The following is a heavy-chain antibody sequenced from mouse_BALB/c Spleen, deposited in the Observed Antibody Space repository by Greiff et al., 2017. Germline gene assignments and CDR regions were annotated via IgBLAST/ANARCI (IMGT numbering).Heavy chain of an antibody. D-gene: IGHD1-1*02. J-gene: IGHJ2*01. V-gene: IGHV5-6-3*01. CDR3: ARGLWYLDY. CDR1: GFTFSSYG. Sequence: EVKLMESGGGLVQPGGSLKLSCAASGFTFSSYGMAWVRQTPDKRLELVATINSNGGSTYYPDSVKGRFTITRDNAKNTLYLQMSSLKSEDTAMYYCARGLWYLDYWGQGTTLTVSS. CDR2: INSNGGST.